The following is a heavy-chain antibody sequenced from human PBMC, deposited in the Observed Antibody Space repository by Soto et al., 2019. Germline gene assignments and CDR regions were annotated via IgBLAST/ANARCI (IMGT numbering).Heavy chain of an antibody. J-gene: IGHJ4*02. Sequence: GGSLRLSCAASGFTVSSNYMSWVRQAPGKGLEWVSVIYSGGSTYYADSVKGRFTISRDNSKNTLYLQMNSLRAEDTAVYYCARDLKKPGHIDYWGQGTLVTVSS. CDR3: ARDLKKPGHIDY. V-gene: IGHV3-66*01. D-gene: IGHD2-21*01. CDR1: GFTVSSNY. CDR2: IYSGGST.